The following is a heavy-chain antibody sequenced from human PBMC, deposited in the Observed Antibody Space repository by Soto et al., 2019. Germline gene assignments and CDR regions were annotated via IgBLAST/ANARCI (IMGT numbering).Heavy chain of an antibody. J-gene: IGHJ4*01. CDR2: INSRGGST. D-gene: IGHD2-2*01. CDR3: AKDRSSNSCYAFDY. V-gene: IGHV3-23*01. CDR1: GFTFSSYA. Sequence: EVQLLESGGGLVQPGGSLRLSCAASGFTFSSYAMSWVRQAPGKGLEWVSAINSRGGSTYYADSVKGRFTISRDSSKNTLYLQMNSLRAEDTAVYYCAKDRSSNSCYAFDYWGHGTLVTVSS.